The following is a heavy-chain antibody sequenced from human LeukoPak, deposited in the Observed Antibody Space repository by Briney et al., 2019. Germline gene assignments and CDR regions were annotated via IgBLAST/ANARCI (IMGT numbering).Heavy chain of an antibody. V-gene: IGHV1-46*01. J-gene: IGHJ6*02. CDR2: INPSGGST. D-gene: IGHD3-16*01. Sequence: ASVKVSCKASGYTFTSFYIHWVRQAPGQGPEWMAIINPSGGSTSYAQKFQGRVTMTRDTSTSTVYMELSSLRSEDTAVYYCARAYTPPTGERENYGMDVWGQGTTVTVSS. CDR3: ARAYTPPTGERENYGMDV. CDR1: GYTFTSFY.